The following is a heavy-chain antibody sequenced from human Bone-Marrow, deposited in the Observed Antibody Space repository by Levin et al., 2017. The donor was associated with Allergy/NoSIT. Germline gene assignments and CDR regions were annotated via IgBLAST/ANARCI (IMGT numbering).Heavy chain of an antibody. V-gene: IGHV3-30*18. J-gene: IGHJ4*02. CDR1: GFTFNSYG. CDR3: AKDYWYCSGGSCATVDY. CDR2: ISYDGTNK. D-gene: IGHD2-15*01. Sequence: PGGSLRLSCAASGFTFNSYGMHWVRQGPGKGLDWVAVISYDGTNKYYGDSVKGRFTISRDNSKNTLYLQMNSLRAEDTAVYYCAKDYWYCSGGSCATVDYWGQGTLVTVSS.